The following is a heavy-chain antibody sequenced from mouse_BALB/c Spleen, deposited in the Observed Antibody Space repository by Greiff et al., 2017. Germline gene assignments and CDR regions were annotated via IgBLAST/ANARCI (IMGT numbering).Heavy chain of an antibody. Sequence: EVKLEESGGGLVQPGGSMKLSCVASGFTFSNYWMNWVRQSPEKGLEWVAEIRLKSNNYATHYAESVKGRFTISRDDSKSSVYLQMNNLRAEDTGIYYCTRGYGSSYDAMDYWGQGTSVTVSS. CDR3: TRGYGSSYDAMDY. CDR1: GFTFSNYW. J-gene: IGHJ4*01. D-gene: IGHD1-1*01. CDR2: IRLKSNNYAT. V-gene: IGHV6-6*02.